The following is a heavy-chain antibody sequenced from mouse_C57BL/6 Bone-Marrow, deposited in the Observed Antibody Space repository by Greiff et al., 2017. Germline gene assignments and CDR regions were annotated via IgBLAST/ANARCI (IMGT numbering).Heavy chain of an antibody. D-gene: IGHD2-4*01. V-gene: IGHV1-15*01. CDR3: TGGLRRGFDY. Sequence: QVQLQQSGAELVRPGASVTLSCKASGYTFTDYEMHWVKQTPVHGLEWIGAIDPETGGTAYNQKFKGKAILTADKSSSTAYMALRSLTSEDSAVYCCTGGLRRGFDYWGQGTTLTVSS. CDR1: GYTFTDYE. CDR2: IDPETGGT. J-gene: IGHJ2*01.